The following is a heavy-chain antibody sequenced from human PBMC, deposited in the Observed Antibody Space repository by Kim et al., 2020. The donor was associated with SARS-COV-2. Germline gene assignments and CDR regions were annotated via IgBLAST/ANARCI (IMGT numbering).Heavy chain of an antibody. CDR1: GFTFSSYS. CDR3: ARGVTAAH. Sequence: GGSLRLSCAASGFTFSSYSMSWVRQAPGKGLEWVANIKQDGSEKYYVDSVKGRFTISRDNAKNSLYLQMNSLRAEDTAVYYCARGVTAAHWGQGTLVPVS. D-gene: IGHD6-13*01. V-gene: IGHV3-7*03. J-gene: IGHJ4*02. CDR2: IKQDGSEK.